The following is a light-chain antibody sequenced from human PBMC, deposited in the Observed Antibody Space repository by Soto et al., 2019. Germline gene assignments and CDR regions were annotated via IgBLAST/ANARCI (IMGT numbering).Light chain of an antibody. CDR3: QQYGTSPLT. V-gene: IGKV3-20*01. CDR2: GAS. J-gene: IGKJ4*01. CDR1: QSVSNNY. Sequence: EIVLTQSPGTLSLSPGGRATLSCRASQSVSNNYLAWYQQKPGQAPRLLIYGASRRATAIPDRFSGSGSGTDFTLTISRLEPEDFAVYYCQQYGTSPLTFGGGTKVEIK.